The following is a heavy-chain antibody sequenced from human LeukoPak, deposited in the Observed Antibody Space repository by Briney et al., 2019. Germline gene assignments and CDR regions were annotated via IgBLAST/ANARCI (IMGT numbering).Heavy chain of an antibody. Sequence: SVKVSCKASGGTFSSYAISWVRQAPGQGLEWMGGIIPIFGTANYAQKFQGRVTITADESTSTAYMELSSLRSEDTAVYYCARDTYDYVWGSPNDAFDIWGQGTMVTVSS. CDR2: IIPIFGTA. J-gene: IGHJ3*02. CDR3: ARDTYDYVWGSPNDAFDI. D-gene: IGHD3-16*01. CDR1: GGTFSSYA. V-gene: IGHV1-69*13.